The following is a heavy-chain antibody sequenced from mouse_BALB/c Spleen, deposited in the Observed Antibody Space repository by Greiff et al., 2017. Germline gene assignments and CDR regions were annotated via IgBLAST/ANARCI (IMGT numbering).Heavy chain of an antibody. V-gene: IGHV5-4*02. CDR3: ARGDYYGSSLFAY. Sequence: EVQVVESGGGLVKPGGSLKLSCAASGFTFSDYYMYWVRQTPEKRLEWVATISDGGSYTYYPDSVKGRFTISRDNAKNNLYLQMSSLKSEDTAMYYCARGDYYGSSLFAYWGQGTLVTVSA. J-gene: IGHJ3*01. CDR1: GFTFSDYY. D-gene: IGHD1-1*01. CDR2: ISDGGSYT.